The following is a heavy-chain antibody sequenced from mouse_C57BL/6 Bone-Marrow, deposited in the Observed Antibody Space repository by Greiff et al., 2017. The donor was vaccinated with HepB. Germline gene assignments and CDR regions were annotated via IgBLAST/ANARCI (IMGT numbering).Heavy chain of an antibody. CDR3: ARRSNHARFAY. D-gene: IGHD2-5*01. V-gene: IGHV5-17*01. CDR1: GFTFSDYG. CDR2: ISSGSSTI. Sequence: EVHLVESGGGLVKPGGSLKLSCAASGFTFSDYGMHWVRQAPEKGLEWVAYISSGSSTIYYADTVKGRFTISRDNAKNTLFLQMTSLRSEDTAMYYCARRSNHARFAYWGQGTLVTVSA. J-gene: IGHJ3*01.